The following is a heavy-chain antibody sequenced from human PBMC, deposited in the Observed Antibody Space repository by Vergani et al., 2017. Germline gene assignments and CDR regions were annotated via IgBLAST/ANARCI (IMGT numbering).Heavy chain of an antibody. D-gene: IGHD4-17*01. CDR2: IWYDGSNK. Sequence: QVQLVESGGGVVQPGRSLRLSCAASGFTFSSYGMHWVRQAPGKGLEWVAVIWYDGSNKYYADSVKGRFTISRDNSKNTLYLQMNSLRAEDTAVYYCARWATVTTTTMIYYYYGMDVWGQGTTVTVSS. J-gene: IGHJ6*02. CDR3: ARWATVTTTTMIYYYYGMDV. CDR1: GFTFSSYG. V-gene: IGHV3-33*01.